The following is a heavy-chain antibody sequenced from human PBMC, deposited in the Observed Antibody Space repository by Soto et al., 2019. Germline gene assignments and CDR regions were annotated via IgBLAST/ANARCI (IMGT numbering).Heavy chain of an antibody. D-gene: IGHD6-19*01. Sequence: SVKVSCKASGGTFSSYAISWVRQAPGQGLEWMGGIIPIFGTANYAQKFQGRVTITADESTSTAYMELSSLRSEDTAVYCCARSQRSPYSSGWYYSDYWGQGTLVTVSS. V-gene: IGHV1-69*13. CDR2: IIPIFGTA. CDR3: ARSQRSPYSSGWYYSDY. J-gene: IGHJ4*02. CDR1: GGTFSSYA.